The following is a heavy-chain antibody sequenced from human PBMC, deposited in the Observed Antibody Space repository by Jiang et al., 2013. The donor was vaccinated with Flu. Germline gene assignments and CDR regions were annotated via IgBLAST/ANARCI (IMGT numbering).Heavy chain of an antibody. CDR3: ARVSEVGCSGGSCYSDAFDI. CDR2: ISAYNGNT. CDR1: GYTFTSYG. D-gene: IGHD2-15*01. Sequence: SGAEVKKPGASVKVSCKASGYTFTSYGISWVRQAPGQGLEWMGWISAYNGNTNYAQKLQGRVTMTTDTSTSTAYMELRSLRSDDTAVYYCARVSEVGCSGGSCYSDAFDIWGQGTMVTVSS. V-gene: IGHV1-18*04. J-gene: IGHJ3*02.